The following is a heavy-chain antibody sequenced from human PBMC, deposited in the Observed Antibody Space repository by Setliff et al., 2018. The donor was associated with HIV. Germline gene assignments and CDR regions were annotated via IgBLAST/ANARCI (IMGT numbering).Heavy chain of an antibody. CDR3: ATVFEV. CDR2: ITASGGSGT. J-gene: IGHJ3*01. Sequence: GGSLRLSCAASGFTFSSYAMSWVRQAPGKGLEWVSAITASGGSGTSYAESVKGRFTISRDDAKNTLYLQMNSLSVDDTAVYYCATVFEVWGQGTMVTVSS. CDR1: GFTFSSYA. D-gene: IGHD4-17*01. V-gene: IGHV3-23*01.